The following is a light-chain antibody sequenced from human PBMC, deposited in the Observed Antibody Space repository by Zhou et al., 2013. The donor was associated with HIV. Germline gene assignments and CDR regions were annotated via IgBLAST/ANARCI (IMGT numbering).Light chain of an antibody. CDR2: DAS. V-gene: IGKV1-13*02. CDR3: QQYYSYPT. J-gene: IGKJ1*01. CDR1: QDITNT. Sequence: AIQLTQSPSSLSAFVGDRVSITCRASQDITNTLAWYQQKPGKPPRLLIYDASTLETGVPSRFSGSGSGTDFTLTITGLQPEDFATYYCQQYYSYPTFGQGTKVEIK.